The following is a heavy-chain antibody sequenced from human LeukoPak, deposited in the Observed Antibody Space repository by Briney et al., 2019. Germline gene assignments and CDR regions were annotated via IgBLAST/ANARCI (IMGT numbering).Heavy chain of an antibody. CDR3: ARDPGYYDSSGYYVDY. Sequence: GGSLRLSCAASGFTFSRYSMSWVRQAPGKGLEWVSSISSSSSYIYYADSVKGRFTISRDNAKNSLYLQMNSLRAEDTAVYYCARDPGYYDSSGYYVDYWGKGTLVTVSS. V-gene: IGHV3-21*01. CDR2: ISSSSSYI. D-gene: IGHD3-22*01. CDR1: GFTFSRYS. J-gene: IGHJ4*02.